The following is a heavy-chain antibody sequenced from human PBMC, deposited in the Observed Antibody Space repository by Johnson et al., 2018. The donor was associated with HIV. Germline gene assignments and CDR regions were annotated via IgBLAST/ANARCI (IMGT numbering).Heavy chain of an antibody. Sequence: VQLVESGGGLVQPGGSLRLSCAASGFTFSSYWMSWVRQAPGKGLEWVANIKQDGRAKYYVDSVKGRFTISRDNSKNTLYLQMNSLRAEDTAVYYCARDGWFGEGAFDIWGQGTMVTVSS. D-gene: IGHD3-10*01. V-gene: IGHV3-7*01. J-gene: IGHJ3*02. CDR3: ARDGWFGEGAFDI. CDR2: IKQDGRAK. CDR1: GFTFSSYW.